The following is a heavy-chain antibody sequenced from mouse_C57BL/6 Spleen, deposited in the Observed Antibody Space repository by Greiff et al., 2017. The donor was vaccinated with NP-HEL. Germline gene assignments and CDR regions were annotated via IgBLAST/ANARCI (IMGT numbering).Heavy chain of an antibody. Sequence: VQLQQSGAELARPGASVQLSCKASGYTFTSYGISWVKQRTGQGLEWIGEIYPRSGNTYYNEKFKGKATLTADKSSSTAYMELRSLTSEDSAVYFCARLVEGYFDVWGTGTTVTVSS. CDR3: ARLVEGYFDV. CDR1: GYTFTSYG. J-gene: IGHJ1*03. CDR2: IYPRSGNT. D-gene: IGHD1-1*01. V-gene: IGHV1-81*01.